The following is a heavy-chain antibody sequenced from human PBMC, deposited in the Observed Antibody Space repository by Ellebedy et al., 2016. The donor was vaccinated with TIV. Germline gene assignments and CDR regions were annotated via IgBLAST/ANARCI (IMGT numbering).Heavy chain of an antibody. CDR3: ARDTYSSSWYSYYYYYMDV. Sequence: GESLKISXAASGFTFSDYYMSWIRQAPGKGLEWVSYISSSGSTIYYADSVKGRFTISRDNAKNSLYLQMNSLRAEDTAVYYCARDTYSSSWYSYYYYYMDVWGKGTTVTVSS. CDR2: ISSSGSTI. V-gene: IGHV3-11*04. J-gene: IGHJ6*03. D-gene: IGHD6-13*01. CDR1: GFTFSDYY.